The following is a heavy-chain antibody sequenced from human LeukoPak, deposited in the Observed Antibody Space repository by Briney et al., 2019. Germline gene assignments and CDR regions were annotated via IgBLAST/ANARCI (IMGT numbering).Heavy chain of an antibody. CDR3: ARDVGECFDY. J-gene: IGHJ4*02. CDR1: GFTFSGYE. CDR2: ISSSGSTI. D-gene: IGHD3-16*01. Sequence: GGSLRLSCAASGFTFSGYEMNWVRRAPGGGLEWVSYISSSGSTIYYADSVKGRFTISRDNAKTSLYLQMNSLRAEDTAVYYCARDVGECFDYWGKGTLVTVSS. V-gene: IGHV3-48*03.